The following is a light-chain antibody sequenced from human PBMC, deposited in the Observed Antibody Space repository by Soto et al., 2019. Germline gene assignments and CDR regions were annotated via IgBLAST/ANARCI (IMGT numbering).Light chain of an antibody. V-gene: IGKV3-15*01. CDR3: QQYKNWPPLT. CDR2: GTF. Sequence: EIVKTQSPATLSVSPGERASLSCRASQSVSRNLAWYQQKPGQAPRLLIYGTFTRATGIPARFSGSGSGTEFTLTISSLQSEDFAVYYCQQYKNWPPLTFGGGTKVEIK. J-gene: IGKJ4*01. CDR1: QSVSRN.